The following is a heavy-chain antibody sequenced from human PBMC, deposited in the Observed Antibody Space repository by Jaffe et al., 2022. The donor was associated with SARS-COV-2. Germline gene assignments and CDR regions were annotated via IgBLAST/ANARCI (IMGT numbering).Heavy chain of an antibody. CDR3: ARDRQGSGWYNWFDP. Sequence: QVQLQESGPGLVKPSQTLSLTCTVSGGSISSGNYYWSWIRQPAGKGLEWIGRIFTSGSTNYNPSLKSRVTISVDTSKNQFSLKLSSVTAADTAVYYCARDRQGSGWYNWFDPWGQGTLVTVSS. V-gene: IGHV4-61*02. CDR1: GGSISSGNYY. J-gene: IGHJ5*02. D-gene: IGHD6-19*01. CDR2: IFTSGST.